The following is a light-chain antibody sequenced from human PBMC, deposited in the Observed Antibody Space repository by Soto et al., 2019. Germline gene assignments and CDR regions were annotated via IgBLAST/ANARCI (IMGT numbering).Light chain of an antibody. CDR1: QSVSNSY. CDR3: QQYGSSPRT. J-gene: IGKJ2*01. V-gene: IGKV3-20*01. Sequence: EIVLTQSPGTLSLSPGERATLSCRASQSVSNSYLAWYQQKPGQAPRFLIFGASSRATGIPDRFSGSVSGTDFTLTISRLEPEDFAVYYCQQYGSSPRTFGQGTKLEIK. CDR2: GAS.